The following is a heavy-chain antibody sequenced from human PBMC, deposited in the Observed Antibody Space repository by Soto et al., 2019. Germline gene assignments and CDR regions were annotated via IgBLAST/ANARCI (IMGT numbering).Heavy chain of an antibody. CDR1: GFTFSSYA. D-gene: IGHD2-8*02. J-gene: IGHJ3*02. Sequence: EVKLLESGGGLVQPGGSLRLSCPASGFTFSSYAMNWVRQAPGKGLEWVSSISGSGGDSWYADSVKGRFTISRDTSRNSLFLLMGCPRVEDTAVYYCAKGVAATGAVHAFDSWGQGTMVTVSS. CDR3: AKGVAATGAVHAFDS. CDR2: ISGSGGDS. V-gene: IGHV3-23*01.